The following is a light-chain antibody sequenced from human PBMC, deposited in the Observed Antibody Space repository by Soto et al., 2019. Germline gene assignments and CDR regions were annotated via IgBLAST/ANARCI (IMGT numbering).Light chain of an antibody. J-gene: IGKJ5*01. Sequence: EIVLTQSPATLSLSPGERATLSCRASQSVSSYLAWYQQKPGQAPRLLIYDASNRATDIPARFSGSGSRTAFTLPISTLTSYDFAVYYCRQRSNWPPITFGQGTRLEIK. CDR2: DAS. V-gene: IGKV3-11*01. CDR3: RQRSNWPPIT. CDR1: QSVSSY.